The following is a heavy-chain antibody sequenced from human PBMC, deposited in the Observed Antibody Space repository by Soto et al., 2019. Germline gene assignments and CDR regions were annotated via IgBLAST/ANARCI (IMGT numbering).Heavy chain of an antibody. CDR2: ISAYNGNT. Sequence: ASVKVSCKASGYTFANYGISWVRQAPGQGLEWMGWISAYNGNTIYAHKLQGRVTMTTDTSTSTAYMELRSLRSDDAAVYYCARADSSGYYYVGFDHWGQGTLVTVS. D-gene: IGHD3-22*01. V-gene: IGHV1-18*01. CDR3: ARADSSGYYYVGFDH. J-gene: IGHJ4*02. CDR1: GYTFANYG.